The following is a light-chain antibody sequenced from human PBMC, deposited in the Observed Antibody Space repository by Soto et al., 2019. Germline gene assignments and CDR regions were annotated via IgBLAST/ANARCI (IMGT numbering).Light chain of an antibody. J-gene: IGKJ1*01. Sequence: DIQMTQSPSSLCASVGDRVTITCRASQSISSYLNWYQQKPGKAPKLLIYAASSLQSGVPSRFSGSGSGTDFTLTISSLQPEDFATYYCQHYNSYSEAFGQGTKVDIK. CDR2: AAS. CDR1: QSISSY. CDR3: QHYNSYSEA. V-gene: IGKV1-39*01.